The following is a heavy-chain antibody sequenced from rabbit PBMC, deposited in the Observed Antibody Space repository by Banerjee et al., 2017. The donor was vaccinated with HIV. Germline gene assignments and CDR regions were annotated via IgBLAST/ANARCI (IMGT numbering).Heavy chain of an antibody. CDR3: ARVGYTYGDGGDGYSKWGL. CDR1: GFDLSSYSY. Sequence: QQQLEESGGGLVKPEGSLTLTCKASGFDLSSYSYMCWVRQAPGKGLELIACIYTNSGITSYASWVNGRFTISRSTSLNTVDLKMTSLTAADTATYFCARVGYTYGDGGDGYSKWGLWGQGTLVTVS. J-gene: IGHJ3*01. CDR2: IYTNSGIT. V-gene: IGHV1S43*01. D-gene: IGHD6-1*01.